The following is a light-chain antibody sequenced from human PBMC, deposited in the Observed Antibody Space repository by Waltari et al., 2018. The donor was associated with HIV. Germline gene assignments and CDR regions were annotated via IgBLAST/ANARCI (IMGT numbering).Light chain of an antibody. V-gene: IGKV1-39*01. Sequence: DIQMTQSPSSLSASVGDRVTISCRASQSISNLLNWYQQKPGKAPKLLIYAAVNLQSGVSSRFSGSGSGTDYALIINSLQSEDFATDYCQQSFSTPLTFGPGTKVDLK. CDR1: QSISNL. CDR2: AAV. J-gene: IGKJ3*01. CDR3: QQSFSTPLT.